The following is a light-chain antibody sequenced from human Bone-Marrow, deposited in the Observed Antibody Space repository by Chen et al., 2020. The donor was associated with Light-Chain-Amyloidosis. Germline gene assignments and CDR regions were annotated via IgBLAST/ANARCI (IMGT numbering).Light chain of an antibody. J-gene: IGLJ2*01. V-gene: IGLV3-25*03. Sequence: SYELTQPPSVSVSPGQTARITCSGDDLPTKYAYWYQQKPGQAPVLVIHRDTEMPSGISERFSDANSGKTATLTISGVHAEDEADYHCQSADSSGTYEVIFGGGTHLTVL. CDR2: RDT. CDR1: DLPTKY. CDR3: QSADSSGTYEVI.